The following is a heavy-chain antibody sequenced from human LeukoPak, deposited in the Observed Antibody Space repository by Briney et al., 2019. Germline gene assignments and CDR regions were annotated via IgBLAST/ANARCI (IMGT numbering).Heavy chain of an antibody. CDR1: GFTFSSYW. CDR2: IKQDGSEK. CDR3: ARARDGYNPKYFQH. J-gene: IGHJ1*01. V-gene: IGHV3-7*04. D-gene: IGHD5-24*01. Sequence: QPGGSLRLSCAASGFTFSSYWMSWVRQAPGKGLEWVANIKQDGSEKYYADSVKGRFTISRDNAKNSLYLQMNSLRAEDTAVYYCARARDGYNPKYFQHWGQSTLVTVSS.